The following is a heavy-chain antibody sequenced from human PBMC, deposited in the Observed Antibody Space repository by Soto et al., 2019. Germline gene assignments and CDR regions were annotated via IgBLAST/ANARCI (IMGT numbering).Heavy chain of an antibody. CDR3: ARPPADSGSYFWFDP. J-gene: IGHJ5*02. CDR1: GGTLSSYP. V-gene: IGHV1-69*02. D-gene: IGHD3-10*01. Sequence: QVQLVQSGAEVKKPGSSVKVSCKASGGTLSSYPISWVRQAPGQGLEWMGRIIPILGLQNYAEKFQGRLTITADKTTTTGYMESSSLRSEDTAVYYCARPPADSGSYFWFDPWGQGTLVTVSS. CDR2: IIPILGLQ.